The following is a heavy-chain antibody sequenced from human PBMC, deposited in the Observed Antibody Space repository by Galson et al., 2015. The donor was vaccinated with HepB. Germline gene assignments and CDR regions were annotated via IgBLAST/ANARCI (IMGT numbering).Heavy chain of an antibody. CDR2: IYHSGST. V-gene: IGHV4-38-2*02. J-gene: IGHJ6*02. CDR3: ARDTSYYDFWSGYSYYYYGMDV. D-gene: IGHD3-3*01. Sequence: ETLSLTCAVSGYSISSGYYWGWIRQPPGKGLEWIGSIYHSGSTYYNPSLKSRVTISVDTSKNQFSLKLSSVTAADTAVYYCARDTSYYDFWSGYSYYYYGMDVWGQGTTVTVSS. CDR1: GYSISSGYY.